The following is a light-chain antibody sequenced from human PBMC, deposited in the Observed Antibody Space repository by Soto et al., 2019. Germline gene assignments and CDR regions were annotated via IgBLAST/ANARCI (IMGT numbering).Light chain of an antibody. J-gene: IGKJ1*01. CDR1: QGIRND. Sequence: AIQLTQSPSSLSASVGDRVTITGRASQGIRNDLGWYQQKPGKAPKLLIYAASSLQSGVPSRFSGSASGTDFTLTISSLQPEDFATYYCLQDYSYPWTFGQGTKVEIK. V-gene: IGKV1-6*01. CDR3: LQDYSYPWT. CDR2: AAS.